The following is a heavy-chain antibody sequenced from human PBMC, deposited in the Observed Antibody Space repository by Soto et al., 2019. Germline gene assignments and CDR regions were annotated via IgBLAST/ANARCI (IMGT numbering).Heavy chain of an antibody. D-gene: IGHD3-22*01. Sequence: SQALSINCVISWASFSSNSAACNCIRQSPSRGLEWLGRTYYRSKWYNDYAVSVKSRITINPDTSKNQFSLQLNSVTPEDTAVYYCARSVTMIVVVLNWFDPWGQGTLVTVSS. CDR2: TYYRSKWYN. CDR3: ARSVTMIVVVLNWFDP. V-gene: IGHV6-1*01. CDR1: WASFSSNSAA. J-gene: IGHJ5*02.